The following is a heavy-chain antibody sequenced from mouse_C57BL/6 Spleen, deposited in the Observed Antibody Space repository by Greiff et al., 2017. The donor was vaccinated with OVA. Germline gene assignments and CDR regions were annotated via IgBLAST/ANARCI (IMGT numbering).Heavy chain of an antibody. CDR1: GFSFNTYA. CDR2: IRSKSNNYAT. Sequence: EVKLVESGGGLVQPKGSLKLSCAASGFSFNTYAMNWVRQAPGKGLEWVARIRSKSNNYATYYADSVKDRLTISRDDSESMLYLQMNNLKTEDTAMYYCVRDYYGSSYEAWFAYWGQGTLVTVSA. V-gene: IGHV10-1*01. J-gene: IGHJ3*01. CDR3: VRDYYGSSYEAWFAY. D-gene: IGHD1-1*01.